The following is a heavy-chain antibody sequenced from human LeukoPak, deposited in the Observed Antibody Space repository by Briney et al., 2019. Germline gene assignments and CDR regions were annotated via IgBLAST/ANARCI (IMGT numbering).Heavy chain of an antibody. CDR2: INPKSGGT. D-gene: IGHD2-15*01. CDR3: AGGGTIVIVVAATLIDY. J-gene: IGHJ4*02. CDR1: GYTFTGYY. V-gene: IGHV1-2*02. Sequence: ASVKVSCKASGYTFTGYYMHWVRQAPGQGLEWMGWINPKSGGTNYAQKLQGRVTMTRDTSISTAYMELSRLRSDDTAVYYCAGGGTIVIVVAATLIDYWGQGTLVTVSS.